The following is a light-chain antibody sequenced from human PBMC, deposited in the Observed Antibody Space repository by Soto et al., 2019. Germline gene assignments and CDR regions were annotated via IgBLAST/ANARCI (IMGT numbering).Light chain of an antibody. CDR3: QQYGTLPYT. CDR2: GAS. J-gene: IGKJ2*01. V-gene: IGKV3-20*01. Sequence: EIVLTQSPGTLSLSPGERATLSCRASQSVSTNYLAWYQQKPGQAPRLLIYGASDRATGIPDRLSGRGSGTDFTLTISRLEYEDFAVYYCQQYGTLPYTFGQGTRLEI. CDR1: QSVSTNY.